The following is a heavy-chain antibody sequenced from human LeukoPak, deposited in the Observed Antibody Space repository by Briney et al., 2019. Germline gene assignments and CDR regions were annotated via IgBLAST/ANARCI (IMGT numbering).Heavy chain of an antibody. CDR2: INPNSGGT. Sequence: ASVKVSCKASGHTFTGYYMHWVRQAPGQGLEWMGRINPNSGGTNYAQKFQGRVTMTRDTSISTAYMELSRLRSDDTAVYYCARDRFGEFNFDYWGQGTLVTVSS. CDR1: GHTFTGYY. V-gene: IGHV1-2*06. D-gene: IGHD3-10*01. J-gene: IGHJ4*02. CDR3: ARDRFGEFNFDY.